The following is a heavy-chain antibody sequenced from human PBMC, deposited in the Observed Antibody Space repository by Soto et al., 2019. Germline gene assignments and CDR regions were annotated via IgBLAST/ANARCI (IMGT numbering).Heavy chain of an antibody. D-gene: IGHD6-19*01. Sequence: AASVKVSCKTSGYTFTSYGISWVRQVPGQGLEWMGWISPYIGNTNYAQKFQDRVAMTTDTSTTTAYMELKSLTSDDTAVYYCARAWHWLPSNSHYFYGLDVWGQGTTVTVSS. J-gene: IGHJ6*02. CDR1: GYTFTSYG. V-gene: IGHV1-18*04. CDR3: ARAWHWLPSNSHYFYGLDV. CDR2: ISPYIGNT.